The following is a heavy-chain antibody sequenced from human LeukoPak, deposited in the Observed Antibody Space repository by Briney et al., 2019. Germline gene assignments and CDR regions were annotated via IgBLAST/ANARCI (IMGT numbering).Heavy chain of an antibody. CDR1: GFSFSSYA. D-gene: IGHD3-22*01. CDR2: ISYDGSNK. V-gene: IGHV3-30-3*01. Sequence: PGRSLRLCCAASGFSFSSYAMHWVRQAPGKGLEWVAVISYDGSNKYYADSVKGRFTISRDNSKNTLYLQMNSLRAEDTAVYYCARDSSRTMIVVNPDYWGQGTLVTVSS. CDR3: ARDSSRTMIVVNPDY. J-gene: IGHJ4*02.